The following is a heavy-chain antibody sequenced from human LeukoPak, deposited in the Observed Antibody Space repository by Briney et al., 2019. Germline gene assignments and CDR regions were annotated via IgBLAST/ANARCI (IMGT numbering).Heavy chain of an antibody. CDR1: GGSFSGYY. D-gene: IGHD3-3*01. CDR2: INHSGST. Sequence: PSETLSLTCAVYGGSFSGYYWSWIRQPPGKGLGWIGEINHSGSTNYNPSLKSRVTISVDTSKNQFSLKLSSVTAADTAVYYCARGDFWSGQFDYWGQGTLVTVSS. V-gene: IGHV4-34*01. J-gene: IGHJ4*02. CDR3: ARGDFWSGQFDY.